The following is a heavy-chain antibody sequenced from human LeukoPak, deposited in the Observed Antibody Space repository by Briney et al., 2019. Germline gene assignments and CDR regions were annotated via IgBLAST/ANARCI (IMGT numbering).Heavy chain of an antibody. D-gene: IGHD5-18*01. J-gene: IGHJ4*02. CDR2: ISGSGGST. CDR3: AKSGGYSYGYPFDY. CDR1: GFTFSSYA. V-gene: IGHV3-23*01. Sequence: GGSLRLSCAASGFTFSSYAMSWVRQAPGKGLEWVSVISGSGGSTYYADSVKGRFTISRDNSKNTLYLQMNSLRADDTAVYFCAKSGGYSYGYPFDYWGQGTLVTVSS.